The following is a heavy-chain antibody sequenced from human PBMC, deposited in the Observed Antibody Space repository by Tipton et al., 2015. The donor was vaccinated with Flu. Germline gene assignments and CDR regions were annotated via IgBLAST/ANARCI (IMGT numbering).Heavy chain of an antibody. CDR2: ITPIFGTA. J-gene: IGHJ4*02. V-gene: IGHV1-69*01. CDR1: GGTFSSYA. CDR3: ARPPRYCSSGHCYLDY. D-gene: IGHD2-15*01. Sequence: QLVQSGAEVKKPGSSVKVSCTASGGTFSSYAIIWVRQAPGQGLEWMGGITPIFGTANYAQKFQGRVTITADESTSTAYMELSSLRSADPAVYYCARPPRYCSSGHCYLDYWGQGTLVTVSS.